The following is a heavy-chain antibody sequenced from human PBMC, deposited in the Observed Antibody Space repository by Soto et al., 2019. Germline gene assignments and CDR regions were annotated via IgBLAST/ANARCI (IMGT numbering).Heavy chain of an antibody. D-gene: IGHD4-4*01. CDR3: TRATVIFSSDIGHLNDY. CDR1: GFTFGDYA. V-gene: IGHV3-49*03. CDR2: IRSKAYGGTT. Sequence: GGSLRLSCTASGFTFGDYAMSWFRQAPGKGLEWVGFIRSKAYGGTTEYAASVKGRFTISRDDSKSIAYLQMNSLKTEDTAVYYCTRATVIFSSDIGHLNDYWGQGTLVTVSS. J-gene: IGHJ4*02.